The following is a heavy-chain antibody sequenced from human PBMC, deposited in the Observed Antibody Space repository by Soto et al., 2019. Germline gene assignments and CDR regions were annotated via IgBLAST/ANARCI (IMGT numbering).Heavy chain of an antibody. CDR2: IIPIFGTA. V-gene: IGHV1-69*13. Sequence: SVKVSCKASGGTFSSYAISWVRQAPGQGLEWMGGIIPIFGTANYAQKFQGRVTITADESTSTAYMELSSLRSEDTAVYYCARDRLVVSGSGWFYYYGMDVWGQGTTVTVS. CDR1: GGTFSSYA. CDR3: ARDRLVVSGSGWFYYYGMDV. D-gene: IGHD6-19*01. J-gene: IGHJ6*02.